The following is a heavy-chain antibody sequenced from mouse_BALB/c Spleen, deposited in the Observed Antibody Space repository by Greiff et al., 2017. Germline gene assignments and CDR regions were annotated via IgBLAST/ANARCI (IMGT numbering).Heavy chain of an antibody. V-gene: IGHV5-4*02. Sequence: EVKLVESGGGLVKPGGSLKLSCAASGFTFSDYYMYWVRQTPEKRLEWVATISDGGSYTYYPDSVKGRFTISRDNAKNNLYLQMSSLKSEDTAMYYCARHWDYYGSNYAMDYWGQGTSVTVSS. J-gene: IGHJ4*01. CDR1: GFTFSDYY. CDR3: ARHWDYYGSNYAMDY. D-gene: IGHD1-1*01. CDR2: ISDGGSYT.